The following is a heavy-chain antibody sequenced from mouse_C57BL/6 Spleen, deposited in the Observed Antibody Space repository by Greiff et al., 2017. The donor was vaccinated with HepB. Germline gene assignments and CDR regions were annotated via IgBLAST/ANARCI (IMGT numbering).Heavy chain of an antibody. V-gene: IGHV1-62-2*01. Sequence: VQLQQSGAELVQPGASVKLSCKASGYTFTEYPIHWVKQRSGQGLEWIGWFYPGSGSIKYNEKFRDKATLTADKSSSTVYMALSRLTSEDSAVYFCARHEGPSMTTVGGGAMDYWGQGTSVTGAS. D-gene: IGHD1-1*01. CDR2: FYPGSGSI. J-gene: IGHJ4*01. CDR3: ARHEGPSMTTVGGGAMDY. CDR1: GYTFTEYP.